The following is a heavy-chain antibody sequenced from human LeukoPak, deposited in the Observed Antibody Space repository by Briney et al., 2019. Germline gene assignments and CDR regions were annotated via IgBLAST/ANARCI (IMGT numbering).Heavy chain of an antibody. CDR1: GFTFDDYA. V-gene: IGHV3-9*03. J-gene: IGHJ4*02. Sequence: GGSLRLSCAASGFTFDDYAMHWVRHAPGKGLEWVSGISWNSGSMGYADSVKGRFTISRDNAKNSLYLQMNSLRAEDMALYYCAKDAGGYSFYFDYWGQGTLVTVSS. D-gene: IGHD5-18*01. CDR3: AKDAGGYSFYFDY. CDR2: ISWNSGSM.